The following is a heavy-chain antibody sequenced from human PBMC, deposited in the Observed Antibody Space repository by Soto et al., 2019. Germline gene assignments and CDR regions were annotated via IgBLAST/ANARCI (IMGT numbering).Heavy chain of an antibody. CDR3: ARKSGRECHSGGGCFALDV. J-gene: IGHJ4*02. CDR2: IVPLSDRT. CDR1: GETLNSNP. V-gene: IGHV1-69*01. D-gene: IGHD2-15*01. Sequence: QVQLVQSGAEVKKPGSSLKVSCKVFGETLNSNPIGWVRQAPGQGLERVGGIVPLSDRTNYAQELQGRVTVTADGSTSTVYMELSNLKSDDTAVYYCARKSGRECHSGGGCFALDVWGQGSLITVSS.